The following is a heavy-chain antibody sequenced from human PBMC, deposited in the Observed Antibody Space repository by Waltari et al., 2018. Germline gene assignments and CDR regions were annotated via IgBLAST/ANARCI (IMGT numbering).Heavy chain of an antibody. D-gene: IGHD1-20*01. Sequence: EVQLVESGGGFFQPGGSLRLSFAASGFDVSDKYRSWVSQAPGKGLEWVSVLYRDDGAVYADSVRGRFIVSRDNARNTLDLQRNNLRAEDTAVYYCARVLRYNWNEYDYWGPGTLVTVSS. V-gene: IGHV3-53*01. CDR1: GFDVSDKY. CDR2: LYRDDGA. CDR3: ARVLRYNWNEYDY. J-gene: IGHJ4*02.